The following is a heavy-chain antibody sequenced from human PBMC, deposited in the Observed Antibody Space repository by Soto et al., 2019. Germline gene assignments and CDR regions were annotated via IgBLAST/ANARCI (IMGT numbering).Heavy chain of an antibody. CDR3: AKGMYYYDSSGYRLFDY. CDR2: ISVSGGST. CDR1: GSTFRNYA. D-gene: IGHD3-22*01. V-gene: IGHV3-23*01. Sequence: GGSLRLSCAASGSTFRNYAMNWVRQAPGKGLEWVSGISVSGGSTYYADSVKGRFTVSRDNSKNTVFLQMNSLRAEDTAVYFCAKGMYYYDSSGYRLFDYWGQGTLVTVSS. J-gene: IGHJ4*02.